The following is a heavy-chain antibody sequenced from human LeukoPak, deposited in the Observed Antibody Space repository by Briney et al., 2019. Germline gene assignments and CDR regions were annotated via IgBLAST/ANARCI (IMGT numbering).Heavy chain of an antibody. CDR3: ARAASSPGLAMVHPYYFDY. CDR1: GGSFSGYY. D-gene: IGHD3-10*01. J-gene: IGHJ4*02. Sequence: SETLSLTCAVYGGSFSGYYWSWIRQPPGKGLEWIGEINHSGSTNYNPSLESRVTISVDTSKNQFSLKLSSVTAADTAVYYCARAASSPGLAMVHPYYFDYWGQGTLVTVSS. CDR2: INHSGST. V-gene: IGHV4-34*01.